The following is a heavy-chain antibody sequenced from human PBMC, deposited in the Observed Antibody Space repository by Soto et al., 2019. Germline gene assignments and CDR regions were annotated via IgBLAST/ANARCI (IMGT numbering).Heavy chain of an antibody. CDR3: VRASMPKAHFDS. CDR2: MHTSGST. Sequence: QMQLQESGPGLVKPSETLSLTCTVSGGSIRGYYWSWIRQSAGMRLEWIGRMHTSGSTNYNPSLKSRVTISVDMPKNQISLKLTSVTAADTALYYCVRASMPKAHFDSWGQGTLVTVSS. CDR1: GGSIRGYY. V-gene: IGHV4-4*07. D-gene: IGHD2-2*01. J-gene: IGHJ4*02.